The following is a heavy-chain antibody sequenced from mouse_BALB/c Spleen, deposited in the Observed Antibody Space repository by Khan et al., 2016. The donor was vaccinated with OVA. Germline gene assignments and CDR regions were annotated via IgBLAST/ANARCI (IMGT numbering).Heavy chain of an antibody. CDR1: GLSLINYG. V-gene: IGHV2-3*01. J-gene: IGHJ3*01. D-gene: IGHD1-2*01. Sequence: QVQLKESGPGLVAPSQSLSITCTVSGLSLINYGVSWIRPPPGKGLEWLGVIWGDGTTNYHSALKPRLSIPKDNSKSQVFLPLPSLQTDETATEGCGSRYYGRAWFAYGGQGTRVTVSA. CDR2: IWGDGTT. CDR3: GSRYYGRAWFAY.